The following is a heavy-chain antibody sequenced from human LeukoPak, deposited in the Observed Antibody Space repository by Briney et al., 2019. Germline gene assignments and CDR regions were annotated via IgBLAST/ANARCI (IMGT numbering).Heavy chain of an antibody. V-gene: IGHV5-51*01. J-gene: IGHJ4*02. Sequence: GESLKISCKGSGYSFSTYWIGWVRQMPGEGLEWMGIIYPDDSDTRYSPSFQGQVTISADKSISTAYLQGSSLKASDTAMYYCARHREGYCTGDSCYGGDYWGQGTLVTVSS. CDR1: GYSFSTYW. CDR2: IYPDDSDT. CDR3: ARHREGYCTGDSCYGGDY. D-gene: IGHD2-15*01.